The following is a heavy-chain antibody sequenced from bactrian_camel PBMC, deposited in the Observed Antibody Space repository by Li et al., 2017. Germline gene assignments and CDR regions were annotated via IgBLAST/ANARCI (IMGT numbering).Heavy chain of an antibody. CDR3: ARQTRGGEPVLSHRSITS. Sequence: HVQLVESGGGPVQAGGSLRLSCGVSGFRYSTYCLGWFRQAPGKQREALACIKPRGNSGYADIAEGRFTISRDNAKNTLYLQMENLRPEDTGIYYCARQTRGGEPVLSHRSITSGARGPRSPSP. V-gene: IGHV3S53*01. J-gene: IGHJ4*01. CDR1: GFRYSTYC. CDR2: IKPRGNS. D-gene: IGHD4*01.